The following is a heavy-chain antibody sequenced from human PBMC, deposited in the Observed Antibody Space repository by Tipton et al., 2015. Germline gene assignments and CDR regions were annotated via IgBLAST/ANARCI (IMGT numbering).Heavy chain of an antibody. Sequence: SLRLSCAASGFTFSTYDMSWVRQAPGKGPEWVSAITGSGGSKYYADAVKGRCTISRDNSKNTLHLQLNSLRAEDTAVYYCAKDGGSSYGHPRIYDYWGQGTQVTVSS. CDR2: ITGSGGSK. V-gene: IGHV3-23*01. D-gene: IGHD5-18*01. CDR3: AKDGGSSYGHPRIYDY. J-gene: IGHJ4*02. CDR1: GFTFSTYD.